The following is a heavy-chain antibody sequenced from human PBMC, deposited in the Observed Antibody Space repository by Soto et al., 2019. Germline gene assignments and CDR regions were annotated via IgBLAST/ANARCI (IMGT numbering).Heavy chain of an antibody. V-gene: IGHV1-69*01. J-gene: IGHJ6*02. CDR3: ARDRYSYGASPVYYYYDMDV. D-gene: IGHD5-18*01. Sequence: QVQLVQSGAEVKKPGSSVKVSCKASGGTFSSYAISWVRQAPGQGLEWMGGIIPIFGTANYAQKFQGRVTITADESTSTASMELSSLRSEDTAVYYCARDRYSYGASPVYYYYDMDVWGQGTTVTVSS. CDR1: GGTFSSYA. CDR2: IIPIFGTA.